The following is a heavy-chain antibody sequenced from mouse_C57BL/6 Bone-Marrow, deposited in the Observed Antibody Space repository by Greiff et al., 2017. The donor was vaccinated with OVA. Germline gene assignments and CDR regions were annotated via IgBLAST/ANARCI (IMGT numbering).Heavy chain of an antibody. D-gene: IGHD2-3*01. CDR1: GYAFSSYW. J-gene: IGHJ3*01. CDR2: IYPGDGDT. Sequence: QVQLQQSGAELVKPGASVKISCKASGYAFSSYWMNWVKQRPGKGLEWIGQIYPGDGDTNYNGKFKGKATLTADKSSSTAYMQLSSLTSEDSAVYFCARNFYDGYYRFAYWGQGTLVTVSA. V-gene: IGHV1-80*01. CDR3: ARNFYDGYYRFAY.